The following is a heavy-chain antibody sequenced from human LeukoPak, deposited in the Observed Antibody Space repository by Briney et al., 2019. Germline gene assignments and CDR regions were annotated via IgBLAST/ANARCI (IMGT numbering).Heavy chain of an antibody. V-gene: IGHV1-2*04. CDR1: GYTFTGYY. CDR3: ARGKRDRDSSPLYYFDY. D-gene: IGHD3-22*01. CDR2: INPNSGGT. J-gene: IGHJ4*02. Sequence: ASVKVSCKASGYTFTGYYMHWVRQAPGQGLEWMGWINPNSGGTNYAQKFQGWVTMTRDTSISTAYMELSRLRSDDTAVYYCARGKRDRDSSPLYYFDYWGQGTLVTVSS.